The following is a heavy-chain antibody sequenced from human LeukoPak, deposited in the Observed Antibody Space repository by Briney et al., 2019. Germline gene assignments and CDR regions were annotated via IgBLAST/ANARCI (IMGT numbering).Heavy chain of an antibody. CDR1: GFTVSSNY. CDR3: ARVVAARAVDY. V-gene: IGHV3-66*01. Sequence: GGSLRLSCAASGFTVSSNYMSWVRKAPGKGLEWVSVIYSGGSTYYADSVKGRFTISRDNSKNTLYLQMNSLRAEDTAVYYCARVVAARAVDYWGQGTLVTVSS. CDR2: IYSGGST. J-gene: IGHJ4*02. D-gene: IGHD2-15*01.